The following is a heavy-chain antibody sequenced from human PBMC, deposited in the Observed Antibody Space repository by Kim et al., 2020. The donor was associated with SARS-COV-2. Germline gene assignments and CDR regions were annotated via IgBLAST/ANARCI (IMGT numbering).Heavy chain of an antibody. V-gene: IGHV1-18*04. CDR2: ISAYNGNT. CDR1: GYTFTSYG. CDR3: ARVPVVPAAIRGGMDV. Sequence: ASVKVSCKASGYTFTSYGISWVRQATGQGLEWMGWISAYNGNTNYAQKLQGRVTMTTDTSTSTAYMELRSLRSDDTAVYYCARVPVVPAAIRGGMDVWGQGTTVTVSS. D-gene: IGHD2-2*02. J-gene: IGHJ6*02.